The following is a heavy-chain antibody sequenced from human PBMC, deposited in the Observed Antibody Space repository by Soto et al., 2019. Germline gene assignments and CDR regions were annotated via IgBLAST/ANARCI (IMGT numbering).Heavy chain of an antibody. D-gene: IGHD2-2*01. Sequence: GASVKVSCKAAGYTFTSYDINWVRQAPGQGLEWVGWMNTNSDDTRSAQKFRGRLTLTRDKSMRAVYMKLSNLRPDDTAVYYCAKLSCTSSTCYFPGWFAPWGQGTLVTASS. CDR3: AKLSCTSSTCYFPGWFAP. CDR1: GYTFTSYD. V-gene: IGHV1-8*01. J-gene: IGHJ5*02. CDR2: MNTNSDDT.